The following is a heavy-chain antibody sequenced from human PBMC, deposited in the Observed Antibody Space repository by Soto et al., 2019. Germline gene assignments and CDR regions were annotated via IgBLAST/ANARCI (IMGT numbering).Heavy chain of an antibody. J-gene: IGHJ4*02. CDR2: VSGSGGST. CDR1: GFTFSSYT. CDR3: AKPPDYTWIDY. D-gene: IGHD3-3*01. Sequence: EVQLLESGGGLVQPGGSLRLSCAASGFTFSSYTMSWVRQAPGKGLEWISAVSGSGGSTYYADSVKGRFTISRDNSNDTLYLHMNDLIAQDTAVYYCAKPPDYTWIDYWGQGTLVTVSS. V-gene: IGHV3-23*01.